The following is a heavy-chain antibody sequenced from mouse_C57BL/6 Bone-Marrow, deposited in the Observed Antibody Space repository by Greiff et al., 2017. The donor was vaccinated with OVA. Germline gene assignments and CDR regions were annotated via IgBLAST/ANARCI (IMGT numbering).Heavy chain of an antibody. V-gene: IGHV1-18*01. J-gene: IGHJ1*03. Sequence: VQLQQSGPELVKPGASVKIPCKASGYTFTDYNMDWVKQSHGKSLEWIGDINPNNGGTIYNQKFKGKATLTVDKSSSTAYMELRSLTSEDTAVYYCARAGIYYYEWYFDVWGTGTTVTVSS. D-gene: IGHD2-4*01. CDR2: INPNNGGT. CDR3: ARAGIYYYEWYFDV. CDR1: GYTFTDYN.